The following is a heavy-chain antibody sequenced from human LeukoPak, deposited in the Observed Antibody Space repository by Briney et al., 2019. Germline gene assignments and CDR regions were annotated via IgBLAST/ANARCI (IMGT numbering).Heavy chain of an antibody. J-gene: IGHJ4*02. CDR2: IKQDGSEK. CDR1: GFTFSSYW. Sequence: GGSLRLSCAASGFTFSSYWMNWLRQAPGKGLEWVGNIKQDGSEKYYVDYVKGRFTISRDNAKNSLYLQMNSLRAEDTAVYYCTNEGAYPILAYYSWGQGALVTFSS. D-gene: IGHD2-2*02. CDR3: TNEGAYPILAYYS. V-gene: IGHV3-7*01.